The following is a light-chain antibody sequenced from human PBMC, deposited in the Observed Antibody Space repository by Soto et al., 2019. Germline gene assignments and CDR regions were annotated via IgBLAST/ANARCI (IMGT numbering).Light chain of an antibody. CDR3: TSHAGTINFPYI. CDR2: TNN. J-gene: IGLJ1*01. V-gene: IGLV1-40*01. CDR1: SSNIGAGYH. Sequence: QSVLTQPPSVSGAPGQRVTISCTGNSSNIGAGYHVHWYQQLPGTAPKLLIYTNNNRPSGVPDRFSGSKSGNTASLTVSGLQAEDEADYYCTSHAGTINFPYIFGTGTKVTVL.